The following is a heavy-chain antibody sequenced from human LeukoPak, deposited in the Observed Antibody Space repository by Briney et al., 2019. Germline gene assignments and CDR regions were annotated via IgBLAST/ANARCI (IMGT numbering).Heavy chain of an antibody. CDR2: IYYSGST. J-gene: IGHJ5*02. CDR3: ARSLWFGEWAFDP. CDR1: GDSISSYY. V-gene: IGHV4-59*08. D-gene: IGHD3-10*01. Sequence: SETLSLTCTVSGDSISSYYWSWTRQPPGKGLEWIGYIYYSGSTNYNPSLKSRVTISVDTSKNQFSLKLSSVTAADTAVYYCARSLWFGEWAFDPWGQGTLVTVSS.